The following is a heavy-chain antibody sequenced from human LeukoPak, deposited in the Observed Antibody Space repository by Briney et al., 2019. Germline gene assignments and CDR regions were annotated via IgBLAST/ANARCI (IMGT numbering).Heavy chain of an antibody. J-gene: IGHJ6*02. CDR1: GYTFTSYD. V-gene: IGHV1-8*01. CDR2: MNPNSGNT. Sequence: ASVKVSCKASGYTFTSYDINWVRQATGQGLEWMGWMNPNSGNTGYAQKFQGRVTMTRNTSISTAYTELSSLRSEDTAVYYCARADPYGDYYYYGMDVWGQGTTVTVSS. CDR3: ARADPYGDYYYYGMDV. D-gene: IGHD4-17*01.